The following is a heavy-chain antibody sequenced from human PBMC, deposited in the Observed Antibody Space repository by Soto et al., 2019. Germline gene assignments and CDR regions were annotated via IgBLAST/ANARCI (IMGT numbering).Heavy chain of an antibody. CDR3: ARCRRVPDYYGSGSYIGGWFDP. CDR1: GGSFSGYY. D-gene: IGHD3-10*01. J-gene: IGHJ5*02. Sequence: SETLSLTCAVYGGSFSGYYWSWIRQPPGKGLEWIGEINHSGSTNYNPSLKSRVTISVDTSKNQFSLKLSSVTAADTAVYYCARCRRVPDYYGSGSYIGGWFDPWGQGTLVTVSS. V-gene: IGHV4-34*01. CDR2: INHSGST.